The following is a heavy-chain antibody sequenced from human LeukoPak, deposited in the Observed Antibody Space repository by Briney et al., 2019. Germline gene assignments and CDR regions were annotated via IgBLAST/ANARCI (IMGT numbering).Heavy chain of an antibody. V-gene: IGHV3-9*01. Sequence: GGSLRLSCAASGFSFDDYAMHWLRQAPGKGLQWVSGISWNSGSEGYADSVKGRFTISRDTAKNSLYLQMNSLRAEDTAVFYCARDQYDTWSRRGNFDSWGQGTLVIVSS. CDR3: ARDQYDTWSRRGNFDS. J-gene: IGHJ4*02. CDR2: ISWNSGSE. CDR1: GFSFDDYA. D-gene: IGHD3-3*01.